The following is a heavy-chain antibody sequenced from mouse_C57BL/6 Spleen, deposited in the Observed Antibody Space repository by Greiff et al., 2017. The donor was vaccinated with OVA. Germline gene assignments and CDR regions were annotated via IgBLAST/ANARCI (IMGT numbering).Heavy chain of an antibody. V-gene: IGHV1-26*01. CDR1: GYTFTDYY. D-gene: IGHD2-4*01. Sequence: VQLQQSGPELVKPGASVKISCKASGYTFTDYYMNWVKQSHGKSLEWIGDINPNNGGTSYNQKFKGKATSTVDKSSSTAYMELRSLTSEDSAVYYCASNYYDYDGFAYWGQGTLVTVSA. J-gene: IGHJ3*01. CDR2: INPNNGGT. CDR3: ASNYYDYDGFAY.